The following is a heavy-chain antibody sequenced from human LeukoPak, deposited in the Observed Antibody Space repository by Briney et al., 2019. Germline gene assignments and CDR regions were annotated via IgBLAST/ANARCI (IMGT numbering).Heavy chain of an antibody. CDR1: GGSISSSSYY. D-gene: IGHD3-10*01. J-gene: IGHJ4*02. Sequence: SETLSLTCTVSGGSISSSSYYWRWIRQPPGKGLEWIGSIYYSGSTYYNPSLKSRVTISVDTSKNQFSLKLSSVTAADTAVYYCARRETGGNYYGSGSYHYWGQGTLVTVSS. CDR2: IYYSGST. CDR3: ARRETGGNYYGSGSYHY. V-gene: IGHV4-39*01.